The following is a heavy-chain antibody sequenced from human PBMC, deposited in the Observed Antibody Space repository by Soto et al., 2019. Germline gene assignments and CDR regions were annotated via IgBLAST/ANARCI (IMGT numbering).Heavy chain of an antibody. D-gene: IGHD3-9*01. CDR1: GFTVSSNY. Sequence: EVQLVESGGGLVQPGGSLRLSCAASGFTVSSNYMSWVRQAPGKGLEWVSVIYSGGSTYYADSVKGRFTISRDNSKNTLYLQMNSLRAEDTAVYYWAREYFDPPYYFDYWGQGTLVTVSS. CDR2: IYSGGST. CDR3: AREYFDPPYYFDY. V-gene: IGHV3-66*01. J-gene: IGHJ4*02.